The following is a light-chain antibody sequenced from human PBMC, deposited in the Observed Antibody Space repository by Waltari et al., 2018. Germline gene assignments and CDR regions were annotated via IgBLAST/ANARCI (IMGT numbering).Light chain of an antibody. CDR1: QDISTH. CDR2: GAS. V-gene: IGKV1-8*01. J-gene: IGKJ1*01. CDR3: QQYFDYPVT. Sequence: IRLTQSPSSLSASTGDRVTITCRASQDISTHLAWYQQKPGKVPRLLISGASTLQSGVPLGFSGGGSGTDFTLNITNLQSEDFATYFCQQYFDYPVTFGPGTKVEVK.